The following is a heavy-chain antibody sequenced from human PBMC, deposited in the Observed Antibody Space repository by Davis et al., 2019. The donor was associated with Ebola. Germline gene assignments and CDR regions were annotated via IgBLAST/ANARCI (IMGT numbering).Heavy chain of an antibody. CDR2: IAYTGST. D-gene: IGHD3-22*01. CDR1: GGSISSSSYY. V-gene: IGHV4-39*01. Sequence: SETLSLTCTVSGGSISSSSYYWGWIRQSPGKGLEGIGSIAYTGSTYYNPSLKSRVIISVDTSKNQFSLKVTSVTAPDTAIYYCARNGDYHVVTWFDPWGQGTLVTVSS. J-gene: IGHJ5*02. CDR3: ARNGDYHVVTWFDP.